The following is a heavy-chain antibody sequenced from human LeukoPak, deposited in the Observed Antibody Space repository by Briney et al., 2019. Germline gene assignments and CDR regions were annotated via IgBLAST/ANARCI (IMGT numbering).Heavy chain of an antibody. CDR2: TYYRSKWYN. V-gene: IGHV6-1*01. Sequence: SQTLSLTCAISGDSVSSNGAAWNWIRQSPSRGLEWLGRTYYRSKWYNDYAVSVKSRITINADTSKNQFSLEVNSVTPEDTAVYYCTRATGGWFDPWGQGTLVTVSS. CDR3: TRATGGWFDP. J-gene: IGHJ5*02. CDR1: GDSVSSNGAA. D-gene: IGHD3-10*01.